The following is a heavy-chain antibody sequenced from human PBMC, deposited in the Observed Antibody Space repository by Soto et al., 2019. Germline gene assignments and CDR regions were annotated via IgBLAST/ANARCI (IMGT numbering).Heavy chain of an antibody. V-gene: IGHV3-48*04. CDR1: GFTFSSYS. CDR3: ARFYYDSSGYLPSHYYYYYGMDV. Sequence: PGGSLRLSCAASGFTFSSYSMNWVRQAPGKGLEWVSYISSSSSTIYYADSVKGRFTISRDNAKNSLYLQMNSLRAEDTAVYYCARFYYDSSGYLPSHYYYYYGMDVWGQGTTVTVSS. J-gene: IGHJ6*02. CDR2: ISSSSSTI. D-gene: IGHD3-22*01.